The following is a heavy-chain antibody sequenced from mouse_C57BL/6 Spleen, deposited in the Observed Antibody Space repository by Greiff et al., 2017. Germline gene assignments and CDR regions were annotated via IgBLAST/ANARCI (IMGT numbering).Heavy chain of an antibody. CDR2: ILPGSGST. Sequence: QVQLQQSGAELMKPGASVKLSCTATGYTFTGYWLEWVKQRPGHGLEWIGEILPGSGSTNYTEKFKGKATFTADTSSNTAYMQLSSLTTEDSAIYYGAILGDSSANFGYWGQGTTLTVSS. CDR1: GYTFTGYW. V-gene: IGHV1-9*01. D-gene: IGHD3-2*02. J-gene: IGHJ2*01. CDR3: AILGDSSANFGY.